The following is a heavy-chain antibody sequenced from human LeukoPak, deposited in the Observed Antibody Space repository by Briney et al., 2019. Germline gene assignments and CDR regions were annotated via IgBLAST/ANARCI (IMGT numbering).Heavy chain of an antibody. J-gene: IGHJ4*02. CDR1: GFTFSSYG. CDR2: ISYDGSNK. D-gene: IGHD3-9*01. CDR3: AKSGVLRYFDWLFDY. Sequence: GRSLRPSCAASGFTFSSYGMHWVRQAPGKGLEWVAVISYDGSNKYYADSVKGRFTISRDNSKNTLYLQMNSLRAEDTAVYYCAKSGVLRYFDWLFDYWGQGTLVTVSS. V-gene: IGHV3-30*18.